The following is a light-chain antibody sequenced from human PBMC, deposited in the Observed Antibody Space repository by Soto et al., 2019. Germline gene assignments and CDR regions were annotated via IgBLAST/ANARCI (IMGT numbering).Light chain of an antibody. Sequence: QAVVTQEPALTVSPGGTVTLTCDSSPGPVTSGHWPYWLQQKPGQAPRTLIYDTSKKHSWTPARFSGSLLGGKAALTLSGAQPEDEADYYCFLSYSGARPVVLGGGTKLTVL. CDR2: DTS. CDR1: PGPVTSGHW. V-gene: IGLV7-46*01. CDR3: FLSYSGARPVV. J-gene: IGLJ2*01.